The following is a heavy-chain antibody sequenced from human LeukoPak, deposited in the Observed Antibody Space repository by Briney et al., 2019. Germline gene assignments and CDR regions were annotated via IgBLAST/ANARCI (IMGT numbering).Heavy chain of an antibody. J-gene: IGHJ5*02. CDR3: ARETPQSFWFDP. Sequence: ASVKVSCKASGYAFTNYGISWVRQAPGQGLEWLGWISGYNGNANYAQKFQGRVTMTTETFTRTAYMELRSLRSDDTAVYFCARETPQSFWFDPWGQGTLVTVSS. D-gene: IGHD2-15*01. V-gene: IGHV1-18*01. CDR1: GYAFTNYG. CDR2: ISGYNGNA.